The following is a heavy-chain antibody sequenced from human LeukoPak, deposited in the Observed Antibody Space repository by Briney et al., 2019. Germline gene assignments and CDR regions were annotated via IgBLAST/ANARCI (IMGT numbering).Heavy chain of an antibody. J-gene: IGHJ4*02. CDR3: ARIRIVGATIPFDY. CDR1: GGSISSSSYY. D-gene: IGHD1-26*01. V-gene: IGHV4-39*07. CDR2: IYYSGST. Sequence: PSETLSLTCAVSGGSISSSSYYWGWIRQPPGKGLEWIGSIYYSGSTYYNPSLKSRVTLSVDTSKSQFSLKLSSVTAADTAVYYCARIRIVGATIPFDYWGQGTLVTVSS.